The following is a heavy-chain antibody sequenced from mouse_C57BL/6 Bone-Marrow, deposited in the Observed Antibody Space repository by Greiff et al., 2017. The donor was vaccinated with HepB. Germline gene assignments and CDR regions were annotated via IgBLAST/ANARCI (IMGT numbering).Heavy chain of an antibody. CDR3: ARWTTVVGDPTFDY. V-gene: IGHV7-3*01. CDR2: IRNKANGYTT. CDR1: GFTFTDYY. D-gene: IGHD1-1*01. Sequence: EVKLVESGGGLVQPGGSLSLSCAASGFTFTDYYMSWVRQPPGKALEWLGFIRNKANGYTTEYSASVKGRFTISRDNSQSILYLQMNALRAEDSATDYCARWTTVVGDPTFDYWGQGTTLTVSS. J-gene: IGHJ2*01.